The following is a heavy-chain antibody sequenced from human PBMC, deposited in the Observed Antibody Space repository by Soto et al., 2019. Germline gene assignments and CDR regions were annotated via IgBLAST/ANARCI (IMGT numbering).Heavy chain of an antibody. CDR2: INYSGST. D-gene: IGHD3-22*01. J-gene: IGHJ4*02. V-gene: IGHV4-30-4*01. CDR3: AREPYYYDSSGYYDY. Sequence: QVQLQESGPGLVKPSQTLSLTCTVSGGSISSGDYYWNWIRQPPGKGLEWIGYINYSGSTYHNPSLKSRVTTSVDTSKNQFSLKLSPVTAADTAVYYCAREPYYYDSSGYYDYWGQGTLVTVSS. CDR1: GGSISSGDYY.